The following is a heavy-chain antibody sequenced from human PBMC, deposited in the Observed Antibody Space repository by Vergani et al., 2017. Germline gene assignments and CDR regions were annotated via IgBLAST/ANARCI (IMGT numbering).Heavy chain of an antibody. D-gene: IGHD5-12*01. CDR3: TKGSVYYHDSAGHGYDPYTGFDL. CDR1: GFTFTNFA. CDR2: ISGSGRST. Sequence: EVQLLESGGNLVQPGGSLRLSCAASGFTFTNFAMTWVRQAPGKGLEWVSTISGSGRSTFYADSVKGRFTISRDNAKNSLFLEMNSLRFEDTAVYFCTKGSVYYHDSAGHGYDPYTGFDLWGQGTLVTVSS. J-gene: IGHJ3*01. V-gene: IGHV3-23*01.